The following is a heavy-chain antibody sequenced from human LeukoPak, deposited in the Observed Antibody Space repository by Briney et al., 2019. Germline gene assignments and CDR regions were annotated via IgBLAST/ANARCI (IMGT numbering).Heavy chain of an antibody. Sequence: GASVKVSCKASGYTFTGYYMHWVRQAPGQGLEWTGWINPNRGGTNYAQKFQGRVTMTRDTSISTAYMELSRLRSDDTAVYSCARDQESQNSFGYWGQGTLVTVSS. CDR1: GYTFTGYY. V-gene: IGHV1-2*02. J-gene: IGHJ4*02. CDR3: ARDQESQNSFGY. CDR2: INPNRGGT.